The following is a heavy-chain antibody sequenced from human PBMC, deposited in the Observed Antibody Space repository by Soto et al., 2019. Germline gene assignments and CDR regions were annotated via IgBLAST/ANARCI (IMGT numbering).Heavy chain of an antibody. J-gene: IGHJ4*02. V-gene: IGHV5-51*01. CDR3: ARGGVSTRTFDY. CDR1: GYNFAGYW. CDR2: IYPSDSDT. D-gene: IGHD3-3*01. Sequence: GESLKISCKGSGYNFAGYWIAWVRQMPGKGLELMGIIYPSDSDTRYRPSFQGQVTIAADKSISSAYLQWSSLRASDTAMYYCARGGVSTRTFDYWGQGTPVTVSS.